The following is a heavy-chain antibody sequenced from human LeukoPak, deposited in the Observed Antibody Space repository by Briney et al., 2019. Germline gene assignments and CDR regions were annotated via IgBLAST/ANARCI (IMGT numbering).Heavy chain of an antibody. D-gene: IGHD3-22*01. J-gene: IGHJ6*03. Sequence: GGSLRLSCAASGFTFDDYTMHWVRQAPGKGLEWVSLISWDGGSTYYADSVKGRFTISRDNSKNSLYLQMNSLRTEDTVLYYCARGRDYYDSSGFGPYYMDVWGKGTTVTVSS. V-gene: IGHV3-43*01. CDR2: ISWDGGST. CDR3: ARGRDYYDSSGFGPYYMDV. CDR1: GFTFDDYT.